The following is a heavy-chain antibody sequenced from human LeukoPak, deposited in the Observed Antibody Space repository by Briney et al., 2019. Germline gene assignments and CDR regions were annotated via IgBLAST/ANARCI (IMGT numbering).Heavy chain of an antibody. Sequence: GGSLRLSCVASGFTFSSYWMSWVRQAPGKGLEGVANIKQDGSEKYYVDPVKGRFTISRDNAKNSLYLQRNSLRAEDTAVYYCARDSPERGYSYGPLDNYFDYWGQGTLVTVSS. CDR3: ARDSPERGYSYGPLDNYFDY. CDR1: GFTFSSYW. J-gene: IGHJ4*02. CDR2: IKQDGSEK. D-gene: IGHD5-18*01. V-gene: IGHV3-7*01.